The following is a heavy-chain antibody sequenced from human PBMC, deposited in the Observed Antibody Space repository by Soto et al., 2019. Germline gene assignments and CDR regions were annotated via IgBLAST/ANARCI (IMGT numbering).Heavy chain of an antibody. Sequence: GGSLRLSCAASGFTFSSYSMNWVRQAPGKGLEWVSYISSSSSTIYYADSVKGRFTISRDNAKNSLYLQMNSLRAEDTAVYYCARMLGIWGQTDFDYWGQGTLVTVSS. V-gene: IGHV3-48*01. D-gene: IGHD3-16*01. CDR3: ARMLGIWGQTDFDY. CDR2: ISSSSSTI. CDR1: GFTFSSYS. J-gene: IGHJ4*02.